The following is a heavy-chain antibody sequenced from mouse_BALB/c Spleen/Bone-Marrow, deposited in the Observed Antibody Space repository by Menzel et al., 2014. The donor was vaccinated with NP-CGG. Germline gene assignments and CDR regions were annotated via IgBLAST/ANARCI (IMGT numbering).Heavy chain of an antibody. CDR3: ARKGAMITHYYATEY. CDR2: ISNGSSTI. J-gene: IGHJ4*01. Sequence: EVQLVESGGGLVQPGGSRKLSCAASGFTFSSFGMHWVRQAPEKGLEWVAYISNGSSTIYYADTVKGRFTISRDNPKNTLFLQMTSLRSEDTAMYYCARKGAMITHYYATEYWGQGASDTVSS. D-gene: IGHD2-4*01. CDR1: GFTFSSFG. V-gene: IGHV5-17*02.